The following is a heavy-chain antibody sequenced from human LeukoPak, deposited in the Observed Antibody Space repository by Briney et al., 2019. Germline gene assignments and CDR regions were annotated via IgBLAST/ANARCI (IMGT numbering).Heavy chain of an antibody. V-gene: IGHV3-30*09. CDR1: QFTFSNYV. CDR2: IAHDGNNK. D-gene: IGHD4/OR15-4a*01. Sequence: GGSLRLSCAASQFTFSNYVMHWVRQAPGKGLEWVAVIAHDGNNKFYSDSVKGRFAISSDNSKNTLYLQMSSLSAEDTAVYFCAKDGAANSYWYFDLWGRGTLVTVSS. J-gene: IGHJ2*01. CDR3: AKDGAANSYWYFDL.